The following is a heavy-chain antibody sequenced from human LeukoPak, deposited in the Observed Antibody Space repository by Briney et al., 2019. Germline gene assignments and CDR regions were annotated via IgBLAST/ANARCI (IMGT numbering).Heavy chain of an antibody. D-gene: IGHD2-15*01. CDR3: AKVRVGTAHFDY. V-gene: IGHV3-23*01. CDR2: ISGSGGST. Sequence: GGSLRLSCAAAGFTFSSYAMSWVRQAPGKGLEWVSVISGSGGSTYHADSVKGRFTISRDNSKNTLYLQMNSLRPEDTAVYYCAKVRVGTAHFDYWGQGTLVTVSS. J-gene: IGHJ4*02. CDR1: GFTFSSYA.